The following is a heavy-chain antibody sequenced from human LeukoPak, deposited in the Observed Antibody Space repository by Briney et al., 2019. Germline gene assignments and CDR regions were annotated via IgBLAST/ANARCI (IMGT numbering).Heavy chain of an antibody. Sequence: GGSLRLSCAASGFTFSSYGMHWVRQAPGKGLEWVAFIRYDGSNKYYADSVKGRFTISRDNSKNTLYLQMNSLRAEDTAVYYCAKAGGSSSSHHYYYMDVWGKGTTVTVSS. CDR3: AKAGGSSSSHHYYYMDV. D-gene: IGHD6-6*01. V-gene: IGHV3-30*02. CDR1: GFTFSSYG. CDR2: IRYDGSNK. J-gene: IGHJ6*03.